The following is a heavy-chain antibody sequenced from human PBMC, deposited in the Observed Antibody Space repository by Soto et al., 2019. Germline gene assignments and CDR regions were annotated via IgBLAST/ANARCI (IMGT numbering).Heavy chain of an antibody. D-gene: IGHD4-17*01. V-gene: IGHV3-74*01. J-gene: IGHJ4*02. CDR1: GLTFSSYW. CDR3: ALSHTVTTDY. Sequence: EVQLVESGGGLVQPGGSPRLSCAASGLTFSSYWMHWVRQAPGKGLVWVSRINSDGSSTSYADSVKGRFTISRDNAKNTRYLQMNSVRAEDTAVYYGALSHTVTTDYWGQGTLVTVSS. CDR2: INSDGSST.